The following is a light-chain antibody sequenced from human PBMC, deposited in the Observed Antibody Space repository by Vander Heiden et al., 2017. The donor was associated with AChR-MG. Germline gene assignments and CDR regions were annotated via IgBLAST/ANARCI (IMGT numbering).Light chain of an antibody. CDR3: AAWDDSLNGLYV. V-gene: IGLV1-44*01. J-gene: IGLJ1*01. Sequence: QSVLTQPPSASGTPGQRVTISCSGSSSNIGSNTVNWYQQLPGTAPKLLIYSKNQRPSGVPDRFSGSKSGTSASLAISGLQSEDEADYYWAAWDDSLNGLYVFGTGTKVTVL. CDR2: SKN. CDR1: SSNIGSNT.